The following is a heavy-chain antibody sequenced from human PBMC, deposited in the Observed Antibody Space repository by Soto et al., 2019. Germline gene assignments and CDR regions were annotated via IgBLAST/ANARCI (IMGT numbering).Heavy chain of an antibody. CDR1: GFTFSSYG. J-gene: IGHJ4*02. D-gene: IGHD5-12*01. V-gene: IGHV3-30*18. Sequence: PGGSLRLSCAASGFTFSSYGMRWVRQAPGKGLEWVAVISYDGSNKYYADSVKGRFTISRDNSKNTLYLQMNSLRAEDTAVYYCAKQKGDGYNLNFDYWGQGTLVTVSS. CDR2: ISYDGSNK. CDR3: AKQKGDGYNLNFDY.